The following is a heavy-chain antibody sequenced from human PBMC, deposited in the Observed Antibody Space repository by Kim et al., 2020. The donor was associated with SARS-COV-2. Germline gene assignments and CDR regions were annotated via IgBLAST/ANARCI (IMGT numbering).Heavy chain of an antibody. V-gene: IGHV3-30*02. D-gene: IGHD5-12*01. J-gene: IGHJ6*02. CDR3: AKPDIRDYYYGMDV. Sequence: ADSVKGRFTISRDNSKNTLYLQMNSLRAEDTAVYYCAKPDIRDYYYGMDVWGQGTTVTVSS.